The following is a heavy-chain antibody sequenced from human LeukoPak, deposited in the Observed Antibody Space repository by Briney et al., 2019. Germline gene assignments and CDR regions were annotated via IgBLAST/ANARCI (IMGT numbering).Heavy chain of an antibody. CDR1: GGPFRGDS. CDR3: GREGLAGTGTQWHVFDM. Sequence: SETLSLTCAVHGGPFRGDSWCWIRQPPGKGQEWIGKINHSGSTNYNPSLKSRVTTSVDTSKNQFSLNLTAVTAADTAVYYCGREGLAGTGTQWHVFDMWGPGTMVTVSS. CDR2: INHSGST. J-gene: IGHJ3*02. V-gene: IGHV4-34*01. D-gene: IGHD6-13*01.